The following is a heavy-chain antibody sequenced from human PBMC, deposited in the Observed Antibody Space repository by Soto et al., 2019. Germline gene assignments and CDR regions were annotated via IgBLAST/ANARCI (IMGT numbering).Heavy chain of an antibody. V-gene: IGHV1-24*01. D-gene: IGHD1-26*01. CDR1: GYTLTELS. J-gene: IGHJ4*02. CDR2: FDPEDGET. CDR3: AIRRVAAPPNF. Sequence: ASVKVSCKVSGYTLTELSMHWVRQAPGKGLAWMGGFDPEDGETNYAQKFQGRVTMPEDTSTDTAYMELSSLRSEDTAVYYCAIRRVAAPPNFCGQGALVTVSS.